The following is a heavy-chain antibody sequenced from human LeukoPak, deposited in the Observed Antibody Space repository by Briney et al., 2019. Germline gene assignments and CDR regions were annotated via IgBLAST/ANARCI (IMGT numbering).Heavy chain of an antibody. Sequence: ASVKVSCKASGYNFTDYYMHWVRQAPGQGLEWMGWISPNSDDINYAQKFQGRVTMTRDTSISTAYMELSRLRSDDTAVYYCARVGMADCGGDCLGWFDPWGQGTLVTVSS. CDR3: ARVGMADCGGDCLGWFDP. J-gene: IGHJ5*02. D-gene: IGHD2-21*02. CDR2: ISPNSDDI. CDR1: GYNFTDYY. V-gene: IGHV1-2*02.